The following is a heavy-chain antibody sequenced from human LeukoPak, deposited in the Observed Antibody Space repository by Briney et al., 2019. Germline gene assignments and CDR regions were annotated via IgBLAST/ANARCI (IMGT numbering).Heavy chain of an antibody. CDR3: ATQSSGSYYRY. V-gene: IGHV1-2*02. J-gene: IGHJ4*02. Sequence: ASVKVSCKASGYTSTGYYMHWVRQAPGQGLEWMGWINPNSGDTNYAQKFQGRVTLTRDTSISTAYMELSRLRSDDTAVYYCATQSSGSYYRYWGQGTLVTVSS. CDR2: INPNSGDT. D-gene: IGHD1-26*01. CDR1: GYTSTGYY.